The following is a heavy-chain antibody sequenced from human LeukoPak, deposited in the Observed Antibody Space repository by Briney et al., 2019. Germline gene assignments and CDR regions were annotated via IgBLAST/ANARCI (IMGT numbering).Heavy chain of an antibody. J-gene: IGHJ6*02. D-gene: IGHD1-14*01. Sequence: PSQTLSLTCAVSGGSISSGGYSWSWIRQPPGKGLEWIGYIYHSGSTYYNPSLKSRVTIPVDRSKNQFSLKLSSVTAADTAVYYCGTATDLTGFNGDYYYGMDVWGQGTTVTVSS. CDR3: GTATDLTGFNGDYYYGMDV. CDR2: IYHSGST. CDR1: GGSISSGGYS. V-gene: IGHV4-30-2*01.